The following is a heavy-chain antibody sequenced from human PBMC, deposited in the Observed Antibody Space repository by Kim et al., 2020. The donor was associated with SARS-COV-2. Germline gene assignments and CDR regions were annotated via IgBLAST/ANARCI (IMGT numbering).Heavy chain of an antibody. CDR1: GYSFTSYW. CDR3: ARQPPGYYGMDV. CDR2: MQPGDSNI. J-gene: IGHJ6*02. V-gene: IGHV5-51*01. Sequence: GESLKISCQGSGYSFTSYWIGWVRQMPGRGLEWMAIMQPGDSNIRYSPSFQGQVTISADNSISTAYLQWSSLKASDTAMYYCARQPPGYYGMDVWGQGT.